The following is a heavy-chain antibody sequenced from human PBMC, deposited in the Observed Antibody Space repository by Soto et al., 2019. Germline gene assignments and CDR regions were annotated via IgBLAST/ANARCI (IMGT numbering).Heavy chain of an antibody. Sequence: ASVKVSCKTSGYTFTGYYIHWVRQAPGQGLEWMGWINPNSGGTNYAQKFQGRVIMTRDTSISTAYMEVSSLRSDDTAVYFCARGYFDYWGQGTLVTVSS. CDR1: GYTFTGYY. V-gene: IGHV1-2*02. J-gene: IGHJ4*02. CDR2: INPNSGGT. CDR3: ARGYFDY.